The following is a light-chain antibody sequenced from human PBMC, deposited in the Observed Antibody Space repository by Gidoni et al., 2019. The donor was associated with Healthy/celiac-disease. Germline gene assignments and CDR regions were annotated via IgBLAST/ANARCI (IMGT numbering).Light chain of an antibody. CDR2: AAS. CDR3: QQSYSTPRYT. Sequence: DIQMTQSPSSLSASVGDRVTITCRASQSISSYLNWYQQKPGNAPKLLIYAASSLQSGVPSRFSGSGSGTDFTLTISSLQPEDFATYYCQQSYSTPRYTFGQXTKLEIK. J-gene: IGKJ2*01. CDR1: QSISSY. V-gene: IGKV1-39*01.